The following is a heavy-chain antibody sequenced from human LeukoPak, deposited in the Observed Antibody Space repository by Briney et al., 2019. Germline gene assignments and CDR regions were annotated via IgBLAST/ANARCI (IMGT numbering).Heavy chain of an antibody. CDR3: ARDPWNTDSSGYYRPPNWFDP. CDR2: ISSSSSTI. D-gene: IGHD3-22*01. J-gene: IGHJ5*02. V-gene: IGHV3-48*03. Sequence: PGGSLRLSCAASGFTFSSYEMNWVRQAPGKGLEWVSYISSSSSTIYYADSVKGRFTISRDNAKNSLYLQMNSLRAEDTAVYYCARDPWNTDSSGYYRPPNWFDPWGQGTLVTVSS. CDR1: GFTFSSYE.